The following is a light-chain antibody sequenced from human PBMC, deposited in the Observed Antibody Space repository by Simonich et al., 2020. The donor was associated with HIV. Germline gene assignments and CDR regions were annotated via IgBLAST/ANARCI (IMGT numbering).Light chain of an antibody. V-gene: IGKV1-5*03. Sequence: DSQMTQSPSTLSASVGDRVTITCRASQSISSWLAWYQQKPGKVPKLLIYKASSLESGVPSRFSGSGSGTEFTLTISSLQPDDFATYYCQQYNSYSLTFGGGTKVEIK. CDR3: QQYNSYSLT. CDR1: QSISSW. CDR2: KAS. J-gene: IGKJ4*01.